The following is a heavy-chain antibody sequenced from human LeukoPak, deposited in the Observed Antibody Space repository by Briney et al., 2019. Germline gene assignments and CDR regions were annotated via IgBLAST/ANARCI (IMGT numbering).Heavy chain of an antibody. D-gene: IGHD3-9*01. CDR1: GGSISSYY. V-gene: IGHV4-59*12. CDR2: IYYSGGT. CDR3: AREASGGYDILNGYFNSGFDI. Sequence: SETLSLTCTVSGGSISSYYWSWIRQPPGKGLEWIGYIYYSGGTNYNPSLKSRVTISVDTSKNQFSLRLTSVTAADTAVYYCAREASGGYDILNGYFNSGFDIWGQGTTVTASS. J-gene: IGHJ3*02.